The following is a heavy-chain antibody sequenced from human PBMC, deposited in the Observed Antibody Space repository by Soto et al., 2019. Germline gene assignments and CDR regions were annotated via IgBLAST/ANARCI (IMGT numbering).Heavy chain of an antibody. CDR3: GRGPSPRAPAGGTPYYYAMDV. CDR2: MNPINGAT. J-gene: IGHJ6*02. D-gene: IGHD6-13*01. Sequence: GASVKVSCKASGYDFTAYDINRVRQASGQGLEWMGWMNPINGATGSARRFQGRVSMTRNTATATAYLELTSLRSDDSAVYYCGRGPSPRAPAGGTPYYYAMDVWGQGTTVTVSS. V-gene: IGHV1-8*02. CDR1: GYDFTAYD.